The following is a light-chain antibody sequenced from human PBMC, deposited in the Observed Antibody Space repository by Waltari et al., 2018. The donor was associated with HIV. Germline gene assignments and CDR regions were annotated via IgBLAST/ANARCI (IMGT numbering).Light chain of an antibody. CDR1: SSNIGAGYD. Sequence: QSVLTQPPPVSGAPGQRVTISCTGSSSNIGAGYDVNWYQQLPGTAPKLLIYNNSNRPSGVPDRFSGSKSGTSASLAITGLQAEDEADYYCQSYDSSLSGSDVFGTGTKVTVL. V-gene: IGLV1-40*01. CDR3: QSYDSSLSGSDV. CDR2: NNS. J-gene: IGLJ1*01.